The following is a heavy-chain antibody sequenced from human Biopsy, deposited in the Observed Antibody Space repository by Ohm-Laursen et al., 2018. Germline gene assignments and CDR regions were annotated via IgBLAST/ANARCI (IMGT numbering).Heavy chain of an antibody. CDR2: INPTGGTT. D-gene: IGHD3-9*01. V-gene: IGHV1-46*01. J-gene: IGHJ6*02. Sequence: ASVKVSCKPSGYSFTKYYINWVRQAPGQGLEWMGIINPTGGTTSYAEKFQGRVTLARDTSTGTVYLELNSLIYEDTALYYCARDETGSSVFGPYYYGMDVWGQGTTVTVSS. CDR1: GYSFTKYY. CDR3: ARDETGSSVFGPYYYGMDV.